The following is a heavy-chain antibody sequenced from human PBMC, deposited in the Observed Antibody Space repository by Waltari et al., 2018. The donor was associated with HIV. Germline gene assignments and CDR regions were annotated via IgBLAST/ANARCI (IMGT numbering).Heavy chain of an antibody. Sequence: ASGFTFTNAWMSWVRQAPGKGLEWVGRVKSETDGGTTDYAAPVKGRFTISRDDSKNTLYLQMNSLKTEDTAVYYCTTGDIVVVTDYWGQGTLVTVSS. J-gene: IGHJ4*02. V-gene: IGHV3-15*01. CDR3: TTGDIVVVTDY. D-gene: IGHD2-21*02. CDR1: GFTFTNAW. CDR2: VKSETDGGTT.